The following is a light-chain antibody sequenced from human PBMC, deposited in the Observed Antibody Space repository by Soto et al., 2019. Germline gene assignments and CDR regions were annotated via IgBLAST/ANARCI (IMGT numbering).Light chain of an antibody. CDR1: QNINRW. CDR3: LQYNVYPLT. Sequence: DIQMTQSHSTLSASVGDKVTITSRASQNINRWLAWYQQRPGKAPNLMIHKASTLEAGVPSRFSGSASGTEFTLTIFSLQTDDFAAYFCLQYNVYPLTFGGGPKVDI. J-gene: IGKJ4*01. CDR2: KAS. V-gene: IGKV1-5*03.